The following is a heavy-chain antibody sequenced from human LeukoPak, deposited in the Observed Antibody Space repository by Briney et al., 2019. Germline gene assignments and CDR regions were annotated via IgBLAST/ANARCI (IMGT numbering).Heavy chain of an antibody. CDR2: MNPNSGDT. CDR3: AREFKSNYYYYMDV. Sequence: ASVKVSCKASGYTFTSYDINWVRQATGQGLEWMGWMNPNSGDTGYAQKFQGRVTMTRSTSISTAYMELSSLISEDTAVYYCAREFKSNYYYYMDVWGKGTTVTISS. CDR1: GYTFTSYD. V-gene: IGHV1-8*01. J-gene: IGHJ6*03.